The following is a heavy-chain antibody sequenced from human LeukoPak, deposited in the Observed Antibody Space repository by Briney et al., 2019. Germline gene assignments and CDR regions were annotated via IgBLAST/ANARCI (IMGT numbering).Heavy chain of an antibody. CDR2: ISSSSSTI. V-gene: IGHV3-48*04. CDR3: ARGAFTWILHPYAMDV. D-gene: IGHD5-18*01. CDR1: GFTFSDYT. Sequence: GGSLRLSCAAPGFTFSDYTMSWVRQPPGKGPEWLAYISSSSSTIYYADSVKGRFTISRDNAKNSLYLQMNSLRAEDTAVYYCARGAFTWILHPYAMDVWGQGTTVTVSS. J-gene: IGHJ6*02.